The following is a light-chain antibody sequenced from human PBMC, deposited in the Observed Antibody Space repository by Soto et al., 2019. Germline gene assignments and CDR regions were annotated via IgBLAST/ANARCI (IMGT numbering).Light chain of an antibody. CDR1: QSLVYSDGNTY. Sequence: DVVITQSPLSLPVTLGQPASISCRSSQSLVYSDGNTYLSWFQLRPGQSPRRLIYKVSNRDSGVPDRFSGSGAGTDFTLKISRVEADDVGVYYCMQGTHWPPVPFGQGTKGEIK. J-gene: IGKJ1*01. CDR2: KVS. CDR3: MQGTHWPPVP. V-gene: IGKV2-30*01.